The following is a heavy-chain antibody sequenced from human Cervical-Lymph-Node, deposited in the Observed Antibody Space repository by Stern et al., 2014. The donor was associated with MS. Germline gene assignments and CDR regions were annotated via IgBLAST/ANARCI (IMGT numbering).Heavy chain of an antibody. CDR2: IYYSGST. CDR3: ARWAYSSGWYNWFDP. J-gene: IGHJ5*02. Sequence: QLQLQESGPGLVNPSETLSLTCTVSGGSISSSSYYWGWIRQPPGKGLEWIGSIYYSGSTYYNPSLKSRVTISVDTSKNQLSLKLSSVTAADTAVYYCARWAYSSGWYNWFDPWGQGTLVTVSS. D-gene: IGHD3-22*01. V-gene: IGHV4-39*01. CDR1: GGSISSSSYY.